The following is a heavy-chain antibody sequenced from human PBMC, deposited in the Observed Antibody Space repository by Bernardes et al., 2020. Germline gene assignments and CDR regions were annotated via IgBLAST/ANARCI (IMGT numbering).Heavy chain of an antibody. V-gene: IGHV3-7*01. CDR1: GFIFHNHW. J-gene: IGHJ4*02. CDR2: IKPDGSGQ. CDR3: TRDRGYDALDF. Sequence: GGSLRLSCAASGFIFHNHWMTWVRQAPGKGLEWVASIKPDGSGQSSPDSLKGRFTISRDNAKNSLYLQMKSLKVEDTAVYYCTRDRGYDALDFWGQGALVTVSS. D-gene: IGHD5-12*01.